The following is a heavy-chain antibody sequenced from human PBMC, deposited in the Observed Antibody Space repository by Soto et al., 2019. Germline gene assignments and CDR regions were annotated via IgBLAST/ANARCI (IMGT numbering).Heavy chain of an antibody. CDR1: GGTFSSYA. CDR2: IIPVFGTT. CDR3: AGDYYDTSGYYYCY. J-gene: IGHJ4*02. Sequence: QVQLVQSGAEVKKPGSSVKVSCKASGGTFSSYAISWVRQAPGQGLEWLGGIIPVFGTTNYAQKFQGRVRITADDSTRTSYMGLSRLRSDDTAVFYCAGDYYDTSGYYYCYWGQGTLVTVSS. V-gene: IGHV1-69*01. D-gene: IGHD3-22*01.